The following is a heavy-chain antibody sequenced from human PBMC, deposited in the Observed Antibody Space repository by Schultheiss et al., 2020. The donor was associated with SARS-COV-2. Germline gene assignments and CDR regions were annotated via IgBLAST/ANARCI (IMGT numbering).Heavy chain of an antibody. D-gene: IGHD6-13*01. CDR2: IYSGGST. CDR3: ARTGTAADPNWFDP. CDR1: GFTFSSYS. Sequence: GGSLRLSCAASGFTFSSYSMNWVRQAPGKGLEWVSVIYSGGSTYYADSVKGRFTISRDNSKNTLYLQMNSLRAEDTAVYYCARTGTAADPNWFDPWGQGTLVTVSS. V-gene: IGHV3-66*01. J-gene: IGHJ5*02.